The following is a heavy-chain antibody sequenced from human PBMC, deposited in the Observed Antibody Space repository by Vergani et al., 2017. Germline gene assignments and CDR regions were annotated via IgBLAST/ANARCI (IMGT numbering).Heavy chain of an antibody. CDR2: ISSTSVNT. CDR1: GFTFSSYA. J-gene: IGHJ4*02. Sequence: EVQLLESGGGLIKPGASLRLSCVASGFTFSSYAMTWVRQTPGKGLEWVSAISSTSVNTYYADSVKGRFTISRDNSKNTLYLQMKSLRPEDTAVYYCAKEGGGYCSGGTCYPEYWGQGTLVIVSS. D-gene: IGHD2-15*01. V-gene: IGHV3-23*01. CDR3: AKEGGGYCSGGTCYPEY.